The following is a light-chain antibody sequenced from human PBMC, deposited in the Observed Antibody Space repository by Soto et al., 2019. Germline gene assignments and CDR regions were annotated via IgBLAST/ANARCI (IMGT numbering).Light chain of an antibody. CDR3: SSYAGRNNLI. J-gene: IGLJ2*01. CDR2: EVS. CDR1: SSDVGDYNY. Sequence: QSALTQPPSASGSPGQSVTISCTGTSSDVGDYNYVSWYQQYPGKVPKLMIYEVSKRPSGVPDRFSGSKSGNAASLTVSGLQAEDEADYYCSSYAGRNNLIFGGGTQLTVL. V-gene: IGLV2-8*01.